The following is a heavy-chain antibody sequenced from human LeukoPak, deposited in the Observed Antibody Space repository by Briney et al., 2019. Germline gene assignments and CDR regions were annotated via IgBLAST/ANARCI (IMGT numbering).Heavy chain of an antibody. CDR1: GFTFSSYA. CDR3: AKPPIAVDGGRWFDP. CDR2: ISGSGGST. D-gene: IGHD6-19*01. V-gene: IGHV3-23*01. J-gene: IGHJ5*02. Sequence: PGGSLILSCAASGFTFSSYAMSWVRQAPGKGLEWVSAISGSGGSTYYADSVKGRFTISRDNSKNTLYLQMNSLRAEDTAVYYCAKPPIAVDGGRWFDPWGQGTLVTVSS.